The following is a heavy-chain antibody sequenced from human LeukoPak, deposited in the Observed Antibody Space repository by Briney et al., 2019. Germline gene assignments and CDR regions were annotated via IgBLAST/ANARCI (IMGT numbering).Heavy chain of an antibody. J-gene: IGHJ4*02. CDR3: ARGVLRYHDY. V-gene: IGHV3-21*01. CDR2: ISSSSSYI. Sequence: GGSLRLSCAASGFTFSGYSMSWVRQAPGKGLEWVSSISSSSSYIYYADSVKGRFTISRDNAKNSLYLQMNSLRAEDTAVYYCARGVLRYHDYWGQGTLVTVSS. CDR1: GFTFSGYS. D-gene: IGHD3-9*01.